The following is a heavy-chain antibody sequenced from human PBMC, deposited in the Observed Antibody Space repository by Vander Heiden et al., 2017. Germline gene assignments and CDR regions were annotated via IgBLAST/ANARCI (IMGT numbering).Heavy chain of an antibody. D-gene: IGHD3-10*01. CDR1: GYTFTTYG. Sequence: QVQLVQSAASVQKPGASVKVSSQASGYTFTTYGISWVRQATGQGLEWMGWISAYNGNTNYAQKLQGRVTMTTDTSTSTAYMELRSLRSDDTAVYYCARPITMVRGVVNWFDPWGQGTLVTVSS. CDR3: ARPITMVRGVVNWFDP. J-gene: IGHJ5*02. CDR2: ISAYNGNT. V-gene: IGHV1-18*01.